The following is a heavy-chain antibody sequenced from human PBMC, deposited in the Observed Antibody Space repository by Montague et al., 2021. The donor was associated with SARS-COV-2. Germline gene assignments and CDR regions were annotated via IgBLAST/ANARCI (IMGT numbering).Heavy chain of an antibody. Sequence: SETLSLTCAVYGGSFSGHYWNWLRQPPGKGLEWIGEINHSGSTNNNPSLKSRVTMSVDTSKNQFSLKLSSVTAADTAVYYCARGARQGYGFRLGSFDYWGQGTLVTVSS. CDR1: GGSFSGHY. V-gene: IGHV4-34*01. CDR2: INHSGST. D-gene: IGHD3-10*01. J-gene: IGHJ4*02. CDR3: ARGARQGYGFRLGSFDY.